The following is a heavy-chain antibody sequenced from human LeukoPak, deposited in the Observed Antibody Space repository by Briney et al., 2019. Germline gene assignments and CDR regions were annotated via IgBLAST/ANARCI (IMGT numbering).Heavy chain of an antibody. D-gene: IGHD2-2*01. J-gene: IGHJ6*02. Sequence: GASVKVSCKASGGTFSGYAISWVGQAPGQGLEWVGRIGPILGIADYAQECQGRVTIAADKSTRTAYTELSSMRSEDTAVYYCAREMIVVVPAAIDWTPEYYYYGMDVWGQGTTVTVSS. CDR2: IGPILGIA. CDR3: AREMIVVVPAAIDWTPEYYYYGMDV. V-gene: IGHV1-69*04. CDR1: GGTFSGYA.